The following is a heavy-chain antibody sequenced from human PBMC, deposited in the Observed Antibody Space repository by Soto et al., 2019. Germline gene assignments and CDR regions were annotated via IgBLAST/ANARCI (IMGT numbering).Heavy chain of an antibody. V-gene: IGHV3-30*18. CDR1: GFTFSSYG. D-gene: IGHD4-17*01. CDR3: AKDDYGDYRIDY. CDR2: ISYDGSNK. J-gene: IGHJ4*02. Sequence: PGGSLRLSCAASGFTFSSYGMHWVRQAPGKGLEWVAVISYDGSNKYYADSVKGRFTISRDNSKNTLYLQMNSLRAEDTAVYYCAKDDYGDYRIDYWGQGTLVTVSS.